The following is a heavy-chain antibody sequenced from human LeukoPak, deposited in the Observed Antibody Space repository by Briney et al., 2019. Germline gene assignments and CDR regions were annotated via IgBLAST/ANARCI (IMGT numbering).Heavy chain of an antibody. CDR1: GFTFSSYS. D-gene: IGHD6-13*01. CDR3: ARDPRSTLIQIAAAGSVY. J-gene: IGHJ4*02. V-gene: IGHV3-21*01. Sequence: GGSLRLSCAASGFTFSSYSMNWVRQAPGKGLEWVSSISSSSSYIYYADSVKGRFTISRDNAKNSLYLQMNSLRAEDTAVYYCARDPRSTLIQIAAAGSVYWGQGTLVTVSS. CDR2: ISSSSSYI.